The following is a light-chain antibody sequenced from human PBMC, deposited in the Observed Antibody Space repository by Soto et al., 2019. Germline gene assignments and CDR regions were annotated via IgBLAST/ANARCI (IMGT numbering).Light chain of an antibody. V-gene: IGKV1-5*03. CDR2: KAS. CDR1: QSISSW. Sequence: DIRMTHSPSTLSASVLYRFTITCRASQSISSWLAWYQQKPGKAPKLLIYKASSLESGVPSRFSGSGSGTEFTLTISSLQPDDFATYYCQQYNSYSRTFGQGTKVDIK. J-gene: IGKJ1*01. CDR3: QQYNSYSRT.